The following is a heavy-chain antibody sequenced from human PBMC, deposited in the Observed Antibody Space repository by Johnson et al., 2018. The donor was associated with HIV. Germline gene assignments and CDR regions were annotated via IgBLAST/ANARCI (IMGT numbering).Heavy chain of an antibody. V-gene: IGHV3-30-3*02. CDR3: AKRLTYANSLDAFDI. J-gene: IGHJ3*02. CDR2: ISYDGSNK. Sequence: VQLMESGGGVVQPGGSLRLSCAASGFTFSSYAMHWVRQAPGKGLEWVAVISYDGSNKYYADSVKGRFTISRDNSKNTLYLQMNSLRAEDTAVYYCAKRLTYANSLDAFDIWGQGTMVTVST. D-gene: IGHD3-16*01. CDR1: GFTFSSYA.